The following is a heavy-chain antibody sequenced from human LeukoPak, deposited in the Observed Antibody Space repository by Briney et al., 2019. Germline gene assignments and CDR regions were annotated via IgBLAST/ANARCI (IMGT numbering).Heavy chain of an antibody. Sequence: ASVKVSCKASGYTFTSYDINWVRQATGQGLEWMGWMNPNSGNTGYAQKLQGRFTITRNTSISTAYMELSSLRSEDTAVYYCARFKQWLVPDYWGQGTLVTVSS. V-gene: IGHV1-8*03. J-gene: IGHJ4*02. CDR1: GYTFTSYD. D-gene: IGHD6-19*01. CDR2: MNPNSGNT. CDR3: ARFKQWLVPDY.